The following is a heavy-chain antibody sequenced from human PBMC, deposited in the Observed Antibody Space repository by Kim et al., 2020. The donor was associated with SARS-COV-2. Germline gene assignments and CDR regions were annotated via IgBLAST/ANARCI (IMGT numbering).Heavy chain of an antibody. V-gene: IGHV5-51*01. CDR1: GYSFTSYW. D-gene: IGHD3-10*01. J-gene: IGHJ4*02. Sequence: GESLKISCKGSGYSFTSYWIGWVRQMPGKGLEWMGIIYPGDSDTRYSPSFQGQVTISADKSISTAYLQWSSLKASDTAMYYCARGMAPLWFGAQTKPREFDYWGQGTLVTVSS. CDR3: ARGMAPLWFGAQTKPREFDY. CDR2: IYPGDSDT.